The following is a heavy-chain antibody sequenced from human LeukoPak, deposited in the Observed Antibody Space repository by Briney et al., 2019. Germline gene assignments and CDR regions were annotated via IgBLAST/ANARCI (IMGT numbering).Heavy chain of an antibody. J-gene: IGHJ4*02. CDR1: GFTFSSYA. CDR3: AKDSGRWDLDY. D-gene: IGHD3-10*01. V-gene: IGHV3-23*01. Sequence: GGSLRLSCAASGFTFSSYAMSWVRQAPGKGLEWVSAISGSGGNTYYADSVKGRFTISRDSSKNTLYLQMNSLRAEDTAGYYCAKDSGRWDLDYGGEGTLVTVSS. CDR2: ISGSGGNT.